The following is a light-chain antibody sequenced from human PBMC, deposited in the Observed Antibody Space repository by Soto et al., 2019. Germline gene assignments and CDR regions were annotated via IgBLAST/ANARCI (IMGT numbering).Light chain of an antibody. CDR1: QSVSSSY. CDR2: GAS. CDR3: HQYGSSPLYP. Sequence: EIVLTQSPGTLSLSPGERATLSCRASQSVSSSYLAWYQQKPGQAPRLLIYGASNRATGIPDRFSGSGSGTDCTLTISRLEPEDFAVYYCHQYGSSPLYPFGQGTKLEIK. V-gene: IGKV3-20*01. J-gene: IGKJ2*01.